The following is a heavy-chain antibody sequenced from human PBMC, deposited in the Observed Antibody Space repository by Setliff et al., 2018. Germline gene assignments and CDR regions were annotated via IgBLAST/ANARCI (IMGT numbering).Heavy chain of an antibody. CDR1: GGSISSRTYY. V-gene: IGHV4-61*09. Sequence: SETLSLTCNVSGGSISSRTYYWSWIRQPAGKGLEWIGHIYTSWSTNYNPSLKSRVTMSVDTTKNQFSLKLTSVTAADTAVYYCARGMRDGYRSFHYWGQGTLVTVSS. J-gene: IGHJ4*02. CDR3: ARGMRDGYRSFHY. D-gene: IGHD5-12*01. CDR2: IYTSWST.